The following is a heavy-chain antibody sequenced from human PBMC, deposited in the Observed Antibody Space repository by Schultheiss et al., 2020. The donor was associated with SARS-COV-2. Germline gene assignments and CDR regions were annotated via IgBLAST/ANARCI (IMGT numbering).Heavy chain of an antibody. V-gene: IGHV3-11*01. CDR2: ISSSGSTI. Sequence: GESLKISCAASGFTFSDYYMSWIRQAPGKGLEWVSYISSSGSTIYYADSVKGRFTISRDNAKNSLYRQMNSLRAEDTAVYYCARHYGSGSYYTADYYYYMDVWGKGTTVTVSS. D-gene: IGHD3-10*01. CDR3: ARHYGSGSYYTADYYYYMDV. J-gene: IGHJ6*03. CDR1: GFTFSDYY.